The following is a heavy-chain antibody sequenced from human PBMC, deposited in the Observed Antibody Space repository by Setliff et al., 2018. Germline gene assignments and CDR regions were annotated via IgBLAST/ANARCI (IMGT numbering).Heavy chain of an antibody. V-gene: IGHV4-39*01. D-gene: IGHD2-15*01. CDR1: GGSVSNSGFF. Sequence: LSLTCTVSGGSVSNSGFFWGWLRQAPGKGLEWVGNIYDSGSSNYNASLKSRLIITRDTSKNQISLKLTSVTAADTAVYYCGRGFSRIEGWGNWFDPWGQGILVTVSS. J-gene: IGHJ5*02. CDR3: GRGFSRIEGWGNWFDP. CDR2: IYDSGSS.